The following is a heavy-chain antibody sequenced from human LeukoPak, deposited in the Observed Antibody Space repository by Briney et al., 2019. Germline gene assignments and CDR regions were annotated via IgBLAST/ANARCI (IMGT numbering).Heavy chain of an antibody. CDR3: ARERDYFDP. Sequence: PSETLSLTCTVSGGSISSYYWSWIRQPPGKGLEWIGYIYYSGSTNYNPSLKSRVTISVDTSKNQVSLKLSSVTAADTALYYCARERDYFDPWGQGTLVTVSS. CDR2: IYYSGST. J-gene: IGHJ5*02. CDR1: GGSISSYY. V-gene: IGHV4-59*01. D-gene: IGHD4-11*01.